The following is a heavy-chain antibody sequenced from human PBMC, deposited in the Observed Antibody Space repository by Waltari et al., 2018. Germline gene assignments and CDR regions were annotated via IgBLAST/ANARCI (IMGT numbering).Heavy chain of an antibody. CDR2: INPNSGGT. CDR3: AARGRYCSSTSCYNPDY. D-gene: IGHD2-2*02. Sequence: QVQLVQSGAEVKKPGASVKVSCKASGYTFTGYYMHWVRQAPGQGLEWMGWINPNSGGTNYAQKFQGRVTITRDTSISTAYMELSRLRSDDTAVYYCAARGRYCSSTSCYNPDYWGQGTLVTVSS. V-gene: IGHV1-2*02. J-gene: IGHJ4*02. CDR1: GYTFTGYY.